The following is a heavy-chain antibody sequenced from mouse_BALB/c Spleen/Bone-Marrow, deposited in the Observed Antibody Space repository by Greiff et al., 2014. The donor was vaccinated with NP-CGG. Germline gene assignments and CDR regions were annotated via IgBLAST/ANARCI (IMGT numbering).Heavy chain of an antibody. CDR2: IYPGSGST. CDR3: TRDYDWVPDY. Sequence: LQQSGSEPVRPGASVKLSCKASGYTFTSYWMHWVKQRPGQGPEWIGNIYPGSGSTIYDEKFKSKATLTVDTSSSTAYMQLSSLTSEDSAVYYCTRDYDWVPDYWGQGTTLTVSS. V-gene: IGHV1S22*01. J-gene: IGHJ2*01. D-gene: IGHD1-1*01. CDR1: GYTFTSYW.